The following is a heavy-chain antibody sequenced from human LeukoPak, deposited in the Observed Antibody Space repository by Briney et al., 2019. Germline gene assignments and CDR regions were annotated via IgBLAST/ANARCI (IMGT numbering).Heavy chain of an antibody. J-gene: IGHJ4*02. CDR3: ATTAGYCSGGSCYF. V-gene: IGHV4-39*01. CDR2: IYYSGST. CDR1: GGSISSSSYY. D-gene: IGHD2-15*01. Sequence: SETLSLTCTVSGGSISSSSYYWGWIRQPPGKGLEWIGRIYYSGSTYYNPSLKSRVTISVDTSKNQFSLKLSSVTAADTAVYYCATTAGYCSGGSCYFWGQGTLVTVSS.